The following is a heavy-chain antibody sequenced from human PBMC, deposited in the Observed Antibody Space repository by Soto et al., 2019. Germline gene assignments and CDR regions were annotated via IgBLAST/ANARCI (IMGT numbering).Heavy chain of an antibody. CDR1: GGSISSGGYS. CDR3: ARADYGGNDSHYYYYGMDV. J-gene: IGHJ6*02. Sequence: QLQLQESGSGLVKPSQTLSLTCAVSGGSISSGGYSWSWIRQPPGKGLEWIGYIYHSGSTYYNPSLKSRVTISVDRSKNQFSLKLSSVTAADTAVYYCARADYGGNDSHYYYYGMDVWGQGTTVTVSS. V-gene: IGHV4-30-2*01. CDR2: IYHSGST. D-gene: IGHD4-17*01.